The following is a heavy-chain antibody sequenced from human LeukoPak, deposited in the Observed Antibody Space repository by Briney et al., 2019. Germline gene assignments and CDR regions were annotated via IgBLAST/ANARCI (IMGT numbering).Heavy chain of an antibody. D-gene: IGHD4-17*01. CDR3: ARAPISKYGDYGLYYYGMDV. Sequence: GGSLRLSCAASGFTFSSYDMHWVRQATGKGLEWVSAIGTAGDTYYPGSVKGRFTISRENAKNSLYLQMNGLRAGDTAVYYCARAPISKYGDYGLYYYGMDVWGQGTTVTVSS. J-gene: IGHJ6*02. CDR1: GFTFSSYD. V-gene: IGHV3-13*01. CDR2: IGTAGDT.